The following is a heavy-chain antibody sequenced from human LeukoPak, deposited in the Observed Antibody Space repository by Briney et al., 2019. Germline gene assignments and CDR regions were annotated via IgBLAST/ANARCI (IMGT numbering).Heavy chain of an antibody. CDR2: ITASGGNI. J-gene: IGHJ4*02. CDR3: VAIDKGGLKLLGGDPDY. D-gene: IGHD7-27*01. V-gene: IGHV3-23*01. CDR1: GFTFSIYA. Sequence: PGGSLRLSCAASGFTFSIYAMNWVRQAPGKGLEWVSGITASGGNIYYADSVKGRFTISRNNSKNTLYLQMNSLGAEDTPLYHCVAIDKGGLKLLGGDPDYWGQGTLVTVSS.